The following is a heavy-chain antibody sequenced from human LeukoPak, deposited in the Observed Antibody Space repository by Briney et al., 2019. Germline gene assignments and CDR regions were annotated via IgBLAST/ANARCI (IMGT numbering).Heavy chain of an antibody. D-gene: IGHD3-22*01. J-gene: IGHJ1*01. CDR2: IKTDGSEK. Sequence: GGSLRLSCAASGLTFSSYAMSWVRQAPGKGLQWVANIKTDGSEKYYVDSVKGRFTISRDNAKNSLYLQMNSLRAEDTAVYYCATYSSLNRREFQFWGQGTLLTVSS. V-gene: IGHV3-7*01. CDR1: GLTFSSYA. CDR3: ATYSSLNRREFQF.